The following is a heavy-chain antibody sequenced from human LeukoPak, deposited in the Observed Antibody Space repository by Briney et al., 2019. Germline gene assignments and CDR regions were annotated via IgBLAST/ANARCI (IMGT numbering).Heavy chain of an antibody. D-gene: IGHD3-22*01. CDR1: EFTFSSYS. V-gene: IGHV3-21*01. CDR2: IAGVSSSI. J-gene: IGHJ4*02. Sequence: GGSLRLSCAASEFTFSSYSMTWVRQAPGRGLEWVASIAGVSSSIYYGDSMKGRFTISRDNASNSLYLQMNRLRAEDTAVYFCARGREYSYDSSVYHDYWGQGTLVTVSS. CDR3: ARGREYSYDSSVYHDY.